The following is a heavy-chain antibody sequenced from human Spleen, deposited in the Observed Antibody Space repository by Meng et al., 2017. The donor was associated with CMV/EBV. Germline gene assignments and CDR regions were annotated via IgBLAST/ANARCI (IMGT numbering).Heavy chain of an antibody. V-gene: IGHV1-69*04. J-gene: IGHJ6*02. CDR1: GDTFGINA. D-gene: IGHD2-15*01. CDR2: IIPVLAKA. CDR3: ARVFQFKAQVDYSYAMDV. Sequence: SVKVSCKASGDTFGINAITWVRQAPGQGLEWLGSIIPVLAKAKYAQKFQYRVTITADKSTSIAYMEMRGLRSDDTAVYYCARVFQFKAQVDYSYAMDVWGPGATVTVSS.